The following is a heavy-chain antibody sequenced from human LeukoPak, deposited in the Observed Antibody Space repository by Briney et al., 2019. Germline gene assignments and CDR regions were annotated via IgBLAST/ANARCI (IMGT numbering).Heavy chain of an antibody. CDR1: GYTFTSYY. V-gene: IGHV1-46*01. J-gene: IGHJ1*01. CDR2: INPSGGST. CDR3: ARGEDDNYYDSSGSINAPTYFQH. D-gene: IGHD3-22*01. Sequence: ASVKVSCKASGYTFTSYYMHWVRQAPGQGLEWMGIINPSGGSTSYAQKFQGRVTMTRDTSTSTVYMELSSLRSEDTAVYYCARGEDDNYYDSSGSINAPTYFQHWGQGTLVTVSS.